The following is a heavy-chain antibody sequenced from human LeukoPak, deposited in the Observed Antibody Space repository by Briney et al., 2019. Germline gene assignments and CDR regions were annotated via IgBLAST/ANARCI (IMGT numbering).Heavy chain of an antibody. CDR2: IYYSRST. V-gene: IGHV4-59*08. CDR3: ARQGGLGYSYGLDAFDI. J-gene: IGHJ3*02. Sequence: PSETLSLTCTVSGGSISSYYWSWIRQPPGKGLEWIGYIYYSRSTNYNPSLKSRVTISVDTSKNQFSLKLSSVTAADTAVYYCARQGGLGYSYGLDAFDIWGQGTMVTVSS. D-gene: IGHD5-18*01. CDR1: GGSISSYY.